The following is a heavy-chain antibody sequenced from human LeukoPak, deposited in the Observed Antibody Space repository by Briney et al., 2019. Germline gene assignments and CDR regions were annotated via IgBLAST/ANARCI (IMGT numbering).Heavy chain of an antibody. J-gene: IGHJ6*03. CDR2: MNPNSGNT. CDR1: GYTFTNYA. Sequence: ASVKVSCKASGYTFTNYAMNWVRQATGQGLEWMGWMNPNSGNTGYAQKFQGSVTITRNTSISTAYMELSSLRSEDTAVYYCARGMGSYYYYYMDVWGKGTTVTVSS. V-gene: IGHV1-8*03. D-gene: IGHD3-10*01. CDR3: ARGMGSYYYYYMDV.